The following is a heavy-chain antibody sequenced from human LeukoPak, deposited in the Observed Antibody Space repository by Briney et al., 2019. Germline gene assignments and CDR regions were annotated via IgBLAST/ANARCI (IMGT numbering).Heavy chain of an antibody. J-gene: IGHJ3*02. Sequence: GESLKISCKGSGFTFTNYWIGWVRQMPGKGLEYMGIIYPGDSDTRYSPSFQGQVTISADKSISTAFLHWSSLKASDTAMYYCARVSMIIDDTFDIWGQGTMVTVSS. CDR3: ARVSMIIDDTFDI. D-gene: IGHD3-22*01. V-gene: IGHV5-51*01. CDR2: IYPGDSDT. CDR1: GFTFTNYW.